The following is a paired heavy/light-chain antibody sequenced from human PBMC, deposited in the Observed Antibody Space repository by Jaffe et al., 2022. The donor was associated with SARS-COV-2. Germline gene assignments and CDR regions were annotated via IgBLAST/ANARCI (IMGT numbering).Light chain of an antibody. CDR2: EGS. CDR1: SSDVGAYNL. CDR3: CSYGGYNTWV. Sequence: SALTQPASVSGSAGQSITISCTGTSSDVGAYNLVSWYQQHPGKAPKHMIYEGSKRPSGVSNRFSGSKSGNTASLTISGLQAEDEADYYCCSYGGYNTWVFGGGTELTVL. J-gene: IGLJ3*02. V-gene: IGLV2-23*01.
Heavy chain of an antibody. J-gene: IGHJ5*02. V-gene: IGHV3-48*02. CDR2: ITSSGSSI. Sequence: EVQLLESGGGLVQPGGSLRLSCAASGFTFSSFGMNWVRQVPGKGLEWVSYITSSGSSINYADSVKGRFTMSRDNAKNSLYLQMNSLRDEDTAVYYCARAGYGGNTPDHWGQGTLVTVSS. D-gene: IGHD5-12*01. CDR3: ARAGYGGNTPDH. CDR1: GFTFSSFG.